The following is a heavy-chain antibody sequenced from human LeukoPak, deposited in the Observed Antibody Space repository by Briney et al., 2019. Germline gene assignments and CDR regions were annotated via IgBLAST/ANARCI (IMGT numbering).Heavy chain of an antibody. CDR3: AREMGGGDESWNDAFDI. Sequence: ASVKVSCKASGYTFTGYYMHWVRQAPGQGLEWMGWINPNSGGTNYAQKLQGRVTMTTDTSTSTAYMELRSLRSDDTAVYYCAREMGGGDESWNDAFDIWGQGTMVTVSS. D-gene: IGHD1-1*01. V-gene: IGHV1-2*02. CDR2: INPNSGGT. CDR1: GYTFTGYY. J-gene: IGHJ3*02.